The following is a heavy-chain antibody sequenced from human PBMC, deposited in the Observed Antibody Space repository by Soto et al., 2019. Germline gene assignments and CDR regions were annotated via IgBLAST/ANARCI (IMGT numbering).Heavy chain of an antibody. V-gene: IGHV3-23*01. Sequence: GGSLRLSCAASGFTFSSYAMSWVRQAPGKGLEWVSAISGSGGSTYYADSVKGRFTISRDNSKNTLYLQMNSLRAEDTAVYYCAKGITMVRGVIITRFDYWGQGTLVTVSS. CDR3: AKGITMVRGVIITRFDY. J-gene: IGHJ4*02. D-gene: IGHD3-10*01. CDR1: GFTFSSYA. CDR2: ISGSGGST.